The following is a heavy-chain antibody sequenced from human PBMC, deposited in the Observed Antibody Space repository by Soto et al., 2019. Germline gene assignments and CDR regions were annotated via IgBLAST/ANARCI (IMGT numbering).Heavy chain of an antibody. J-gene: IGHJ4*02. V-gene: IGHV4-34*01. CDR3: AREAVAGPTYYFDY. D-gene: IGHD6-19*01. CDR1: GAAFSGYS. Sequence: SLTVYGYGAAFSGYSWTWIRQPPGKGLEWIGEINQNGGTTYNPSLKSRLTMSIDTSKNHFSLKLSSVTAADMAVYYCAREAVAGPTYYFDYWGQGTLVTVSS. CDR2: INQNGGT.